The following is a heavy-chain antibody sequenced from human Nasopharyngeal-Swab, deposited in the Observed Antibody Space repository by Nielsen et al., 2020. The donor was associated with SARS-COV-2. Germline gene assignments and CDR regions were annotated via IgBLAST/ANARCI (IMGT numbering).Heavy chain of an antibody. J-gene: IGHJ5*02. V-gene: IGHV4-34*01. Sequence: SETLSLTCAVYGGSFSGYYWSWIRQAPGKGLEWIGEINHSGSTNYNPSLKSRFTISVDTSTNQFSLKLSSVTAADTAVYYCARDRGVAAQNWFDPWGQGTLVTVSS. CDR3: ARDRGVAAQNWFDP. D-gene: IGHD6-6*01. CDR1: GGSFSGYY. CDR2: INHSGST.